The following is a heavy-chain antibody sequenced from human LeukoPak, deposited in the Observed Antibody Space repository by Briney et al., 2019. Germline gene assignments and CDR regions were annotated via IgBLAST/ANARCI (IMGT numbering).Heavy chain of an antibody. Sequence: ASVKVSCKASGYTFTSYDINWVRQATGQGLEWMGWMNPNSGNTGYAQKFQGRVTIIRNTSISTAYMELSSLRSEDTAVYYCARGTPWLAYFDYWGQGTLVTVSS. V-gene: IGHV1-8*03. CDR2: MNPNSGNT. CDR1: GYTFTSYD. D-gene: IGHD6-19*01. CDR3: ARGTPWLAYFDY. J-gene: IGHJ4*02.